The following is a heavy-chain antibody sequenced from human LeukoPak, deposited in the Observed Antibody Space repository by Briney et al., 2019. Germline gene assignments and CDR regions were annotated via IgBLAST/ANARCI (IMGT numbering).Heavy chain of an antibody. CDR3: ARVGSSWYWDDY. CDR1: DYSVTSAYY. D-gene: IGHD6-13*01. CDR2: IFHGETT. V-gene: IGHV4-38-2*01. J-gene: IGHJ4*02. Sequence: SETLSLTCAVSDYSVTSAYYWGWIRQFPGKGLEWIGSIFHGETTYCNPSLESRVTISVDPSKNQFSLRLTSVTAADTAVYYCARVGSSWYWDDYWGQGTLVTVSS.